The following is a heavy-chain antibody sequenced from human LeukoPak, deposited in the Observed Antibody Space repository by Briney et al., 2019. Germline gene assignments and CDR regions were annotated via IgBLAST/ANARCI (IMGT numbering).Heavy chain of an antibody. V-gene: IGHV3-33*06. CDR3: GKDLGSNGNYFDRVDY. Sequence: GGSLRLSCTASGFTFSSYGMHWVRQAPGKGLEWLTIIWYDGSDKYYADSVKGRFTISRDNSKNTLYLQMNSLRAEDTAVYYCGKDLGSNGNYFDRVDYWGQGTLVTVYS. CDR2: IWYDGSDK. D-gene: IGHD3-22*01. CDR1: GFTFSSYG. J-gene: IGHJ4*02.